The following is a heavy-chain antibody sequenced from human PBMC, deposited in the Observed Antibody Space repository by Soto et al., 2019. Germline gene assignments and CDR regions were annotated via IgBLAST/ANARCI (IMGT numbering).Heavy chain of an antibody. CDR2: INPKSGTT. J-gene: IGHJ4*02. CDR1: GGSFSTYG. V-gene: IGHV1-8*03. Sequence: ASVKVSCTASGGSFSTYGINWVRLAPGQGLEWMGWINPKSGTTSYAQKFQGRVTITRITSISTAYMDMSSLRSEDTAVYYCARALPRYIVGLMMYFDYWGQGTLVTVSS. CDR3: ARALPRYIVGLMMYFDY. D-gene: IGHD1-26*01.